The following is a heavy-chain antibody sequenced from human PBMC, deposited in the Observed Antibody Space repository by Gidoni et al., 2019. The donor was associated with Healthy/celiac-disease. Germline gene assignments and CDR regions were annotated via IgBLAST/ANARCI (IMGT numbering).Heavy chain of an antibody. CDR3: TREGTWYDYVWGSSAFDI. V-gene: IGHV3-49*04. CDR2: IRSKAYGGTT. Sequence: EVQLVESGGGLVQPGRSLRLSCTASGFTFGDYAMSWVRQAPGKGLEWVGFIRSKAYGGTTEYAASVKGRFTISRDDSKSIAYLQMNSLKTEDTAVYYCTREGTWYDYVWGSSAFDIWGQGTMVTVSS. CDR1: GFTFGDYA. D-gene: IGHD3-16*01. J-gene: IGHJ3*02.